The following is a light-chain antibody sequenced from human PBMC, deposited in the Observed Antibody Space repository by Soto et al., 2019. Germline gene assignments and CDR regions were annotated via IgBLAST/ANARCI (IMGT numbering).Light chain of an antibody. CDR2: AAS. V-gene: IGKV1-27*01. J-gene: IGKJ1*01. Sequence: DIQMTQSPSSLSASAVDRVTITFRASQGISNYLAWYQQKPGKVPKLLIYAASTLQSGVPSRFSGSGSGTEFTLTISSLQPEDVATYYCQNFDSAPQTFGQGTKVDIK. CDR1: QGISNY. CDR3: QNFDSAPQT.